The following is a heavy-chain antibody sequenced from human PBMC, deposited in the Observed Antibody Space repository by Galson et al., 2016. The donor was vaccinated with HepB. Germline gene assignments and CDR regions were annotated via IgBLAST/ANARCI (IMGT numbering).Heavy chain of an antibody. J-gene: IGHJ6*02. D-gene: IGHD5-24*01. CDR3: ARPRRWPQYYYGLDV. CDR1: GFTFSTYA. V-gene: IGHV3-30-3*01. CDR2: TSYDGSHK. Sequence: SLRLSCAASGFTFSTYAMHWVRQAPGKGLEWVAVTSYDGSHKHYRDSVKGRFTISRDNSKNTLYLQMNSLRREDTAVYYCARPRRWPQYYYGLDVWGQGTTVTVSS.